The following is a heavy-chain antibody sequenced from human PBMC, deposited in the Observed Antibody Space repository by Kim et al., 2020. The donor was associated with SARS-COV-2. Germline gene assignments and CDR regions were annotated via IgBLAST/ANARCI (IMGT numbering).Heavy chain of an antibody. CDR1: GFTFSSYW. V-gene: IGHV3-74*01. CDR2: INSDGSST. D-gene: IGHD4-17*01. Sequence: GGSLRLSCAASGFTFSSYWMHWVRQAPGKGLVWVSRINSDGSSTSYADSVKGRFTISRDNAKNTLYLQMNSLRAEDTAVYYCAREGEDYGDYGDYDYYGMDVWGQGTTVTVSS. J-gene: IGHJ6*02. CDR3: AREGEDYGDYGDYDYYGMDV.